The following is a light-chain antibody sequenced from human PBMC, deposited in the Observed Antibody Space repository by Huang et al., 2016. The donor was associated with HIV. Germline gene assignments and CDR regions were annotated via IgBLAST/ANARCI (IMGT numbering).Light chain of an antibody. CDR1: QNLLHSYGDNS. CDR3: MQGTHLFT. V-gene: IGKV2-30*02. CDR2: KVS. Sequence: DVVMTQSPLSLSVTLGQSASISCKSSQNLLHSYGDNSLNWFHQRPGQSPRRLIYKVSNRDSGVPDRFSGIGSGTDFTLEISRVEPDDVGVYYCMQGTHLFTFGPGTTVDIK. J-gene: IGKJ3*01.